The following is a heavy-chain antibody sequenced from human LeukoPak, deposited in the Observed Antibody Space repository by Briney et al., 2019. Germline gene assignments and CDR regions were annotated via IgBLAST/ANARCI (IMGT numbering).Heavy chain of an antibody. CDR1: GGTFSSYA. CDR2: IIPIFGTA. J-gene: IGHJ4*02. CDR3: ARDPLWFGETYFDY. D-gene: IGHD3-10*01. V-gene: IGHV1-69*05. Sequence: SVKVSCKASGGTFSSYAISWVRQAPGQGLEWIGRIIPIFGTANYAQKFQGRVTITTDESTSTAYMELSSLRSEDTAVYYCARDPLWFGETYFDYWGQGTLVTVSS.